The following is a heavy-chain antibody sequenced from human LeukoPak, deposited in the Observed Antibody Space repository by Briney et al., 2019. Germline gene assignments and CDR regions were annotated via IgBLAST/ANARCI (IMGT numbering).Heavy chain of an antibody. CDR2: ISYDGSNK. CDR3: AKDHDYGDYGETYYFDY. J-gene: IGHJ4*02. D-gene: IGHD4-17*01. CDR1: GFTFSSYG. Sequence: GGSLRLSCAASGFTFSSYGMHWVRQAPGKGLEGVAVISYDGSNKYYADSVKGRFTISRDNSKNTLYLQMNSLRAEDTAVYYCAKDHDYGDYGETYYFDYWGQGTLVTVSS. V-gene: IGHV3-30*18.